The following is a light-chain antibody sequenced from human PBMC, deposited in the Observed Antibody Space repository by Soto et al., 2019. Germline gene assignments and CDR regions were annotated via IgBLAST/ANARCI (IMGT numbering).Light chain of an antibody. J-gene: IGKJ5*01. V-gene: IGKV3-15*01. Sequence: EIVMTPSPATLSVSPGERATLSCRASQSVSSNLAWYQQKPGQAPRLLIYGASTRATGIPARFSGSGSGTEFTLTISNLQSEDFAVYYCQQYNNWLITFGQGTRLEIK. CDR2: GAS. CDR1: QSVSSN. CDR3: QQYNNWLIT.